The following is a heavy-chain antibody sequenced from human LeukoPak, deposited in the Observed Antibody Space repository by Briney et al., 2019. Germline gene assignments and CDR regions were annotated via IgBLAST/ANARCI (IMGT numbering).Heavy chain of an antibody. Sequence: SQTLSLTCAVSGGSISSGGYSWSWIRQPPGKGLEWIGYIYHSGSTYYNPSLKSRVTISVDTSKNQFSLKLSSVTAADTAVYYCASVGLGVPAAHDAFDIWGQGTMVTVSS. J-gene: IGHJ3*02. V-gene: IGHV4-30-2*02. D-gene: IGHD2-2*01. CDR2: IYHSGST. CDR1: GGSISSGGYS. CDR3: ASVGLGVPAAHDAFDI.